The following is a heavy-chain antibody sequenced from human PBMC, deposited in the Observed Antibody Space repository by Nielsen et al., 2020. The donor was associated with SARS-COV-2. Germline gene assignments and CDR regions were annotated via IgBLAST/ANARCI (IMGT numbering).Heavy chain of an antibody. Sequence: ASVKVSCKASGYTFTSYDINWVRQATGQGLEWMGWMNPNSGNTGYAQKFQGRVTMTRNTSISTVYMELSRLSSEDTAVYYCAREPYGGNSFPAFDIWGQGTMVTVSS. CDR2: MNPNSGNT. J-gene: IGHJ3*02. D-gene: IGHD4-23*01. CDR1: GYTFTSYD. CDR3: AREPYGGNSFPAFDI. V-gene: IGHV1-8*01.